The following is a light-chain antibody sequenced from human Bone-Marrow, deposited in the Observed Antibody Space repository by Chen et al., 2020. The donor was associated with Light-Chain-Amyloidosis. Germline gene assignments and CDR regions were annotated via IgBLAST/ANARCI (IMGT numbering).Light chain of an antibody. CDR1: GSDVGAYNY. CDR2: EVI. CDR3: CSYAGDSWV. Sequence: QSALTQPASVSASPGQSITISCTGTGSDVGAYNYVSWYQQHPGKAPKFLIYEVIKRSSGVPDRFSGSKSGNTASLTDSGLQAEDEADYYCCSYAGDSWVFGGGTKLTVL. V-gene: IGLV2-8*01. J-gene: IGLJ3*02.